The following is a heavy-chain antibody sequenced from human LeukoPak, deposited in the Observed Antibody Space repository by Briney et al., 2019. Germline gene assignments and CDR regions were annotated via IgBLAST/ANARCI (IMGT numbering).Heavy chain of an antibody. D-gene: IGHD4-11*01. CDR1: GFTFSTYW. CDR3: ARDARYSFQL. Sequence: GGSLRLSCAASGFTFSTYWIHWVRQAPGKGLVWVSHINADGSSTSYADSVKGRFTMSRDNAKNTVYLQMNSLRAGDTAVYYCARDARYSFQLWGQGTLVTVSS. CDR2: INADGSST. V-gene: IGHV3-74*01. J-gene: IGHJ1*01.